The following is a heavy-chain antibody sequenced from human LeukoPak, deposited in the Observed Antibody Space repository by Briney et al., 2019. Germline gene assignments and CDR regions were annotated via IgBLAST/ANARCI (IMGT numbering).Heavy chain of an antibody. J-gene: IGHJ6*02. D-gene: IGHD5-18*01. CDR2: IIPILGIA. Sequence: ASVKGSCKASGGTFSTYAISWVRQAPGQGLEWLGRIIPILGIANYAQKFQGRVTIIADKSTSTAYMELSSLTFEDTAVYWCARPDTLDDYYGMDVWGQGTTVTVSS. V-gene: IGHV1-69*04. CDR3: ARPDTLDDYYGMDV. CDR1: GGTFSTYA.